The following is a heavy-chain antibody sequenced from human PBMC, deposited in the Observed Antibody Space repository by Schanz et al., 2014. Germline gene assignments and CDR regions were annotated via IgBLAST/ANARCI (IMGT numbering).Heavy chain of an antibody. CDR3: ARDGGRDGYNLAFDV. Sequence: VQLVESGGGVVQPGRSLRLSCAASGFTFSSYAVHWVRQAPGKGLEWVSRINPDESTTTYADSVKGRFIISRDSSKNTLFLQMNSLRAEDTAVYFCARDGGRDGYNLAFDVWGQGTLVTVSS. CDR2: INPDESTT. CDR1: GFTFSSYA. V-gene: IGHV3-74*01. D-gene: IGHD5-12*01. J-gene: IGHJ3*01.